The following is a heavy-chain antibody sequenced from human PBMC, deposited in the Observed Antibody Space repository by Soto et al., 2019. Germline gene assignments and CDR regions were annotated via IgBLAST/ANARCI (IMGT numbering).Heavy chain of an antibody. J-gene: IGHJ4*02. CDR2: ISWNRGSI. Sequence: EVQLVESGGGLVQPGRSLRLSCAASGFTFDDYAMHWVRQAPGKGLEWVSGISWNRGSIGYADSVKGRFTISRDNAKYSLYLEMNSLRVGDTALYYCAKDTVPIFGVITHFDYWGQGTLVTVSS. CDR1: GFTFDDYA. D-gene: IGHD3-3*01. V-gene: IGHV3-9*01. CDR3: AKDTVPIFGVITHFDY.